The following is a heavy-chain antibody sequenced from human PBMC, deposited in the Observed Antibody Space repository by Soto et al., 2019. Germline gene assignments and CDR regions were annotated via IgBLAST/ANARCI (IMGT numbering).Heavy chain of an antibody. CDR2: IYYSGST. D-gene: IGHD3-22*01. J-gene: IGHJ4*02. CDR3: ARDGYYDSSGYATVDY. V-gene: IGHV4-30-4*08. Sequence: PSETLSLTCTVSGGSISSGDYYWSWIRQPPGKGLEWIGYIYYSGSTYYNPSLKSRVTISVDTSKNQFSLKLSSVTATDTAVYYCARDGYYDSSGYATVDYWGQGTLVTVSS. CDR1: GGSISSGDYY.